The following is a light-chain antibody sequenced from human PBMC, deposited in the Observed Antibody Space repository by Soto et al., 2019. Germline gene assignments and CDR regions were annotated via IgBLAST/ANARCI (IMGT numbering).Light chain of an antibody. J-gene: IGLJ2*01. CDR2: EVS. Sequence: QSALTQPPSASGSPGQSVTISCTGTSSDVGGYNYVSWYQQHPGKAPKTMIYEVSKRPSGVPDRFSGSKSGNTASLTVSGLQAEDEADYYCSSYAGSNNLVFGGGTKVTVL. CDR3: SSYAGSNNLV. CDR1: SSDVGGYNY. V-gene: IGLV2-8*01.